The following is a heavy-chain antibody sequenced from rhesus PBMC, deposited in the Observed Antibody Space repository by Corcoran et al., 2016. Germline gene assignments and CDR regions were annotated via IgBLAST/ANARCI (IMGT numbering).Heavy chain of an antibody. CDR3: TKAGTTSFGLDS. V-gene: IGHV3-100*02. J-gene: IGHJ6*01. D-gene: IGHD1-20*01. CDR1: GFTFSSYE. CDR2: NSENGGTT. Sequence: DVQLVESGGGLVKPGGSLRLSCVASGFTFSSYEMHWVRQAPGKGLEVVSVNSENGGTTYYADSVKGRFTISRDNAKNSLFLQMNSLRAEDTAVYYCTKAGTTSFGLDSWGQGVVVTVSS.